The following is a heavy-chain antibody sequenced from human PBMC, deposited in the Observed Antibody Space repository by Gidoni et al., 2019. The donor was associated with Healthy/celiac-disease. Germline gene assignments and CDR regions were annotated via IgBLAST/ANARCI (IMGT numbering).Heavy chain of an antibody. J-gene: IGHJ4*02. CDR1: GFTFSSYA. CDR3: ARGIREPLDY. CDR2: ISYDGSNK. V-gene: IGHV3-30-3*01. Sequence: QVKLVESGGGGVQLGRSLRLSCAASGFTFSSYAMHWVRQAPGRGLEWVAVISYDGSNKYYAASVKGRFTISRDNSKNTLYLQMNSLRAEDTAVYYCARGIREPLDYWGQGTLVTVSS.